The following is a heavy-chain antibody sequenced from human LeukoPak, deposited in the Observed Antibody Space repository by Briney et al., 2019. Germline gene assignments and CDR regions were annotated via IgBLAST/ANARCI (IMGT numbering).Heavy chain of an antibody. CDR1: GGSFGGYY. J-gene: IGHJ3*02. V-gene: IGHV4-34*12. CDR3: ARSPVRVRLHAFDI. Sequence: SETLSLTCAVEGGSFGGYYWGWVRQPPGKGLEWIGEIIHSGSTNYNRSLRSRVTISVDTSKHQFSLKLSSVTAADTAVYYCARSPVRVRLHAFDIWGQGTMVTASS. CDR2: IIHSGST. D-gene: IGHD3-10*01.